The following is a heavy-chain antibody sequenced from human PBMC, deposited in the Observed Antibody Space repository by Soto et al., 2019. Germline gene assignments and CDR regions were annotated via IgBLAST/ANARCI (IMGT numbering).Heavy chain of an antibody. CDR3: ATVYVAPFDFDY. J-gene: IGHJ4*02. CDR2: FDPEDGET. V-gene: IGHV1-24*01. D-gene: IGHD3-16*01. Sequence: ASVKVSCKVSGYTLTELSMHWVRQAPGKGIEWMGGFDPEDGETIYAQKFQGRVTMTEDTSTDTAYMELSSLRSEDTAVYYCATVYVAPFDFDYWGQGTLVTVSS. CDR1: GYTLTELS.